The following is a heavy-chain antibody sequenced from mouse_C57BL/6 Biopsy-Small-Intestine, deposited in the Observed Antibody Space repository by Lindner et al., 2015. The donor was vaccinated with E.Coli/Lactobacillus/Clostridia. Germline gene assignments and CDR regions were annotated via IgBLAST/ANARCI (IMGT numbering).Heavy chain of an antibody. V-gene: IGHV14-2*01. CDR2: IDPGDGET. Sequence: VQLQESGAELVKPGASVKLSRAASGFNIKDYYMHWVKQRTEQGLEWIGRIDPGDGETKYAPKFQGKATITADTSSNTAYLQLSSLTSEDTAVYYCAREFITTVVYYFDYWGQGTTLTVSS. J-gene: IGHJ2*01. CDR3: AREFITTVVYYFDY. D-gene: IGHD1-1*01. CDR1: GFNIKDYY.